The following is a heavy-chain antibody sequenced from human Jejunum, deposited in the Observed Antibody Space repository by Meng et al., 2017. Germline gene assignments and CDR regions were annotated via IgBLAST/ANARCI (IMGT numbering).Heavy chain of an antibody. D-gene: IGHD2-15*01. Sequence: QPQPQESGPGLVKLSGTLALTCGFSCCSISSSNRWSWVRQSPGKGLEWIGEMYHGGDTNYNPSLETRVTISTDTSRNEFSLKLRSVTAADTAVYYCARDWGCRDGSCFSGLLEYWGQGILVTVSS. CDR2: MYHGGDT. V-gene: IGHV4-4*02. CDR3: ARDWGCRDGSCFSGLLEY. J-gene: IGHJ4*02. CDR1: CCSISSSNR.